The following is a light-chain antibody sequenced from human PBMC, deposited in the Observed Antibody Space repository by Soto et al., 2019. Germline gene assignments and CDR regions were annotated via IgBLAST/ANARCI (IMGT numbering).Light chain of an antibody. J-gene: IGLJ1*01. CDR1: SGDVGGYNY. Sequence: QSALAQPPSASGSPGQSVTISCTGTSGDVGGYNYVSWYQQHPGKAPKLMIFEVSERPSGVPDRFSASKSGNTASLTVSGLQAEDEADYYCSSYAGSNIYVFGTGTKVTVL. CDR3: SSYAGSNIYV. CDR2: EVS. V-gene: IGLV2-8*01.